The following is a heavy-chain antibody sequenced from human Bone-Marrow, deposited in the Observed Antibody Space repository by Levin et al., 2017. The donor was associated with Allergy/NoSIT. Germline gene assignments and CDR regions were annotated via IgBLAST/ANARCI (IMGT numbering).Heavy chain of an antibody. CDR2: IYTTGST. J-gene: IGHJ6*03. CDR3: ARDRLASLYYYSMDV. CDR1: GGSISSGRYY. V-gene: IGHV4-61*02. Sequence: PSETLSLTCSVSGGSISSGRYYFTWVRQSAGKGLEWIGRIYTTGSTNYNPSLESRVTISRDTFKKEVYLTLSSVTAADTAVYYCARDRLASLYYYSMDVWRRGTTVIVSS.